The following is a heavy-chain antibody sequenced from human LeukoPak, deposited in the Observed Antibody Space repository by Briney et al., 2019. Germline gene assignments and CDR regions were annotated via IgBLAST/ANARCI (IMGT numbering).Heavy chain of an antibody. D-gene: IGHD6-13*01. Sequence: GGSLRLSCAASGFTFSYYAMHWVRQAPGKGLEWVALISYDGSNKYYADSVRGRFTISGDNSKNTLYLQMNSLRAEDTAVYYCARGRGSSWYYFDYWGQGTLVTVSS. CDR2: ISYDGSNK. J-gene: IGHJ4*02. CDR1: GFTFSYYA. V-gene: IGHV3-30-3*01. CDR3: ARGRGSSWYYFDY.